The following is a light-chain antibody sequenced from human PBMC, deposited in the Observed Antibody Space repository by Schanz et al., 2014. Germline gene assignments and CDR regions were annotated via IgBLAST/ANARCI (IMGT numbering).Light chain of an antibody. CDR3: SSYAGSNNYV. V-gene: IGLV1-40*01. CDR2: GNS. J-gene: IGLJ1*01. CDR1: SSNIGAGYD. Sequence: QSVLTQPPSVSGAPGQRVTISCTGSSSNIGAGYDVHWYQQLPGTAPKLLIYGNSNRPSGVPDRFSGSKSGNTASLTVSGLQAEDEADYYCSSYAGSNNYVFGTGTKLTV.